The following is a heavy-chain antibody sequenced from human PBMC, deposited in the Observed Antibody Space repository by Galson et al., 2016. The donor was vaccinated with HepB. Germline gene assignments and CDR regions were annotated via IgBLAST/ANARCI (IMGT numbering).Heavy chain of an antibody. V-gene: IGHV4-61*01. J-gene: IGHJ6*02. CDR1: GGSVRNGNHY. CDR2: IFYTGTT. CDR3: AREFSHDNPAWGSYGMDV. D-gene: IGHD3-16*01. Sequence: SETLSLTCSVSGGSVRNGNHYWSWIRQPPGKGLEWIGYIFYTGTTNYNPSLKSRVTMSIDTSKNRFSLRLNSVTGADTAVYYCAREFSHDNPAWGSYGMDVWGQGTTVTVSS.